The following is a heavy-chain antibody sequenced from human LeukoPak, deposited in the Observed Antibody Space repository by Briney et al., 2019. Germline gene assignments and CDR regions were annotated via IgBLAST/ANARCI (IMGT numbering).Heavy chain of an antibody. CDR2: INHSGST. Sequence: SETLSLTCAVYGGSFSAYYYYRSWIRQPPGKGLEWIGEINHSGSTNYNPSLKSRVTISVDTSKNQFSLKLSSVTAADTAVYYCARSRYGDYTFYYYSYMDVWGKGTTVTISS. V-gene: IGHV4-34*01. CDR3: ARSRYGDYTFYYYSYMDV. J-gene: IGHJ6*03. CDR1: GGSFSAYY. D-gene: IGHD4-17*01.